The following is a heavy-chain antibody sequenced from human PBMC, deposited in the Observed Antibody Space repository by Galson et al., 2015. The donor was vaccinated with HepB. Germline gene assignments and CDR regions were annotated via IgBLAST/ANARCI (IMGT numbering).Heavy chain of an antibody. J-gene: IGHJ6*02. CDR1: GFTFSSYG. D-gene: IGHD6-6*01. Sequence: SLRLSCAASGFTFSSYGMHWIRQAPGKGLEWVAVIWNAGSNKYYADSVKGRFTISRDNAKNTLYLQMNSLRAEDTAVYYCARVAYSSSSDIYYYYGMDVWGQGTTLTVSS. CDR3: ARVAYSSSSDIYYYYGMDV. CDR2: IWNAGSNK. V-gene: IGHV3-33*01.